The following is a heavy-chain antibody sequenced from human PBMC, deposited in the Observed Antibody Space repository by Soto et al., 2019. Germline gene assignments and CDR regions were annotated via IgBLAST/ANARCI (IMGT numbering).Heavy chain of an antibody. D-gene: IGHD5-18*01. J-gene: IGHJ6*02. CDR1: GFTFSTYC. Sequence: EVQLVESGGGLVQPGGSLRLSCVGSGFTFSTYCLHWVRQAPGKGLEYILAISNDGVHTYYADSVKGRFIVSRDNSKDTLFLHMVSLRPEYMGVYFCARGQLRGDCRAYGMDVWGQGTTVTVSS. CDR2: ISNDGVHT. V-gene: IGHV3-64*07. CDR3: ARGQLRGDCRAYGMDV.